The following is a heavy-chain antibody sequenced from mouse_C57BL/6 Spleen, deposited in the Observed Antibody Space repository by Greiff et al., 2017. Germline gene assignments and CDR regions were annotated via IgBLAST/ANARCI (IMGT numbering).Heavy chain of an antibody. Sequence: EVMLVESGGGLVQPGGSLKLSCAASGFAFSDAWMDWVRQSPEKGLEWVAEIRNKANNHATYYAESVIGRFTISRDDSKSSVYLQMNSLRAEDTGTYYCTIYYGNPGFPYFDYWGQGTTLTVSS. CDR1: GFAFSDAW. D-gene: IGHD2-1*01. CDR3: TIYYGNPGFPYFDY. J-gene: IGHJ2*01. V-gene: IGHV6-6*01. CDR2: IRNKANNHAT.